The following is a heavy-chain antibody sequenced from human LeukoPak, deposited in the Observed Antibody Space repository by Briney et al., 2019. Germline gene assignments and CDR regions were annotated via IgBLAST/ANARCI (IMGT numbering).Heavy chain of an antibody. D-gene: IGHD3-10*01. CDR2: IYYSGST. CDR3: ARGGGQFIIDY. CDR1: GGSISSSSYY. J-gene: IGHJ4*02. Sequence: SETLSLTCTVSGGSISSSSYYWSCIRQPPGKGLECIGYIYYSGSTNYNPSLKSRVTISVDTSKNQFSLKLSSVTAADTAVYYCARGGGQFIIDYWGQGILVTVSS. V-gene: IGHV4-61*01.